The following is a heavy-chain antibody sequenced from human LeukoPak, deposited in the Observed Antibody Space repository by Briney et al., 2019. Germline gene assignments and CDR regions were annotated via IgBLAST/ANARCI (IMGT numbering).Heavy chain of an antibody. CDR2: INQEGRGK. CDR3: ARDIRYFDL. CDR1: GFTFSSYW. V-gene: IGHV3-7*01. J-gene: IGHJ2*01. Sequence: GGSLRLSCAASGFTFSSYWMTWVRQAPGKGLEWVGNINQEGRGKNYVDSVKGRFTIPRDNAKNSLYLQMNNLRAEDTAVYYCARDIRYFDLWGRGTLVTVSS.